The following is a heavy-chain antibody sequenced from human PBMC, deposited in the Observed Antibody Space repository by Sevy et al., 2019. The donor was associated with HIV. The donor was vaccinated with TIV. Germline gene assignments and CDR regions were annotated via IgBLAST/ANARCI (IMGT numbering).Heavy chain of an antibody. V-gene: IGHV3-49*04. J-gene: IGHJ6*02. Sequence: GGSLRLSCTASGFTFGDYTVSWVRQAPGKGLEWVGFIRSKSYGGTIEYAASVKGRSTISKNTSKSIAYLQMNSLKTEDTALYFCTRVEGATDWGMDVWGQGTMVTVSS. CDR1: GFTFGDYT. CDR2: IRSKSYGGTI. CDR3: TRVEGATDWGMDV. D-gene: IGHD1-26*01.